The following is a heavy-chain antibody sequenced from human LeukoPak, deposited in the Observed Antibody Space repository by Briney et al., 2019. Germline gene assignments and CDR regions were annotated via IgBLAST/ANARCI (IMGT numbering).Heavy chain of an antibody. CDR2: IKLDGSEQ. Sequence: GGSLRLSCADSGLTISNNWMSWVRQAPGKGLEWVANIKLDGSEQYYVDSVKGRFTISRDNGKNLLYLQMNSLRAEDTAVYYCARRAGGYSHPYDYWGQGTLVTVSS. D-gene: IGHD4-23*01. CDR3: ARRAGGYSHPYDY. J-gene: IGHJ4*02. CDR1: GLTISNNW. V-gene: IGHV3-7*03.